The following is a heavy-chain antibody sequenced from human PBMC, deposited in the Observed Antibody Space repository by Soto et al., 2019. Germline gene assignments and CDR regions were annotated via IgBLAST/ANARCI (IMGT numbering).Heavy chain of an antibody. Sequence: QPGGSLRLSCAASGFTFSSYSMNWVRQAPGKGLEWVSYISSSSSTIYYADSVKGRFTISRDNAKNSLYLQMNSLRDEDTAVYYCARFPLAARGTFYYYYGMDVWGQGTTVTVSS. CDR2: ISSSSSTI. V-gene: IGHV3-48*02. CDR1: GFTFSSYS. J-gene: IGHJ6*02. CDR3: ARFPLAARGTFYYYYGMDV. D-gene: IGHD6-6*01.